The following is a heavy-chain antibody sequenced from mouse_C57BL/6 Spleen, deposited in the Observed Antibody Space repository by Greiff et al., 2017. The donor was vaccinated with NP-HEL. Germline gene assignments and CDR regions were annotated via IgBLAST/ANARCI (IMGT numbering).Heavy chain of an antibody. CDR1: GYAFSSSW. CDR3: ARSPPYYSNLPHFDY. V-gene: IGHV1-82*01. J-gene: IGHJ2*01. D-gene: IGHD2-5*01. CDR2: IYPGDGDT. Sequence: QVQLQQSGPELVKPGASVKISCKASGYAFSSSWMNWVKQRPGKGLEWIGRIYPGDGDTNYNGKFKGKATLTADKSSSTAYMQLSSLTSEDSAVYFCARSPPYYSNLPHFDYWGQGTTLTVSS.